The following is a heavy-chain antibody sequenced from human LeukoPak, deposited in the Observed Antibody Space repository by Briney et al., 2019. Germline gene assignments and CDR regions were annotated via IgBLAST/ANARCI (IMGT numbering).Heavy chain of an antibody. D-gene: IGHD6-13*01. V-gene: IGHV4-39*01. Sequence: PSETLSLTCTVSGGSISSSSYYWGWIRQPPGKGLEWIGSIYYSGSTYYNPSLKSRVTISVDTSKNQFSLKLSSVTAADTAVYYCARQPSIAAAGKEGFDPWGQGTLVTVSS. CDR3: ARQPSIAAAGKEGFDP. CDR2: IYYSGST. CDR1: GGSISSSSYY. J-gene: IGHJ5*02.